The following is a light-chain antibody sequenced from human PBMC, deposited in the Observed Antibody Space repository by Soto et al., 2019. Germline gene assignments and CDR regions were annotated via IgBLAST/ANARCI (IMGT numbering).Light chain of an antibody. CDR1: QSISSY. J-gene: IGKJ4*01. CDR3: QQSYSTPLT. V-gene: IGKV1-39*01. CDR2: AAS. Sequence: DIQMTQSPSSLSASVGDRVIITCRASQSISSYLNWYQQKPGKAPKLLIYAASNLQSGVSSRFSGSGSGTDFTLTISSLQPEDFATYYCQQSYSTPLTFGGGTKVDTK.